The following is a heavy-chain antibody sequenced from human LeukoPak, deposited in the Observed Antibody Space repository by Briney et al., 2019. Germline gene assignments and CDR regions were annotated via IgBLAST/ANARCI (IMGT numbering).Heavy chain of an antibody. Sequence: SETLSLTCTVSGGSISSGGYSWSWIRQPPGKGLEWIGYVYYSGSTNYNPSLKSRVTISVDTSKNHFSLKVSSVTAADTAVYYCARGSTSDPYFQHWGQGTLVTVSS. D-gene: IGHD2-2*01. CDR2: VYYSGST. V-gene: IGHV4-61*03. J-gene: IGHJ1*01. CDR1: GGSISSGGYS. CDR3: ARGSTSDPYFQH.